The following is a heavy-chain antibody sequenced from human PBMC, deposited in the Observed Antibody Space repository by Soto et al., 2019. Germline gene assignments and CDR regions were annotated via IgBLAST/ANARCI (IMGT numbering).Heavy chain of an antibody. CDR3: RLDEYGAF. Sequence: QVQLVESGGGVVQPGRSLRLSCAASGFSFSNYGVNWVRQPLGKGLEWVAVISNDGSTQYYADSVKGRFTISRDNSKNTLSLQLISLRHGDRAIDYCRLDEYGAFWGQGALVTVSS. V-gene: IGHV3-30*03. D-gene: IGHD2-8*01. CDR1: GFSFSNYG. CDR2: ISNDGSTQ. J-gene: IGHJ4*02.